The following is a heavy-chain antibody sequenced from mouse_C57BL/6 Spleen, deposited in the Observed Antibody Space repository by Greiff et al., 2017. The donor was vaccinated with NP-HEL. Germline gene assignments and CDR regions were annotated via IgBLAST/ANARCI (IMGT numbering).Heavy chain of an antibody. CDR3: VRENYYGSYWYFDV. Sequence: EVQRVESGGGLVQPKGSLKLSCAASGFTFNTYAMHWVRQAPGKGLEWVARIRSKSSNYATYYADSVKDRFTISRDDSQSMLYLQMNNLKTEDTAMYYCVRENYYGSYWYFDVWGTGTTVTVSS. V-gene: IGHV10-3*01. CDR2: IRSKSSNYAT. CDR1: GFTFNTYA. D-gene: IGHD1-1*01. J-gene: IGHJ1*03.